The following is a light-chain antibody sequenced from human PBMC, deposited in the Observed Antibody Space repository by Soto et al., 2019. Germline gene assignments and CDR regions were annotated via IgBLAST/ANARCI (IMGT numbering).Light chain of an antibody. CDR1: SSDVGGSKY. V-gene: IGLV2-14*01. CDR3: GSYTTFNSMV. CDR2: DVS. Sequence: QSALTQPASVSGSPGQSITISCTGTSSDVGGSKYVAWYQQPPGKAPRIIIYDVSDRPSGFSYRCSGSKSGNTASLTITGLQAEDEADYYCGSYTTFNSMVFGGGTKLNVL. J-gene: IGLJ3*02.